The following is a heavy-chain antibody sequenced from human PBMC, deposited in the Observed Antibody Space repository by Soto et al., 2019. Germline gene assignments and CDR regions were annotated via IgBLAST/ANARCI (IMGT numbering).Heavy chain of an antibody. V-gene: IGHV1-18*01. D-gene: IGHD2-2*01. CDR1: GYTFSTYG. Sequence: QVQLVQSGGEVKKPGASVKLSCKTSGYTFSTYGISWVRQAPGQGLEWMGWISAYNGNTNYPQKLQGRVTMTRDTSTTTAYMELRSLRSDDTAVYYCARDHCSSSSCFLDFWGQGTLVTVSS. J-gene: IGHJ4*02. CDR3: ARDHCSSSSCFLDF. CDR2: ISAYNGNT.